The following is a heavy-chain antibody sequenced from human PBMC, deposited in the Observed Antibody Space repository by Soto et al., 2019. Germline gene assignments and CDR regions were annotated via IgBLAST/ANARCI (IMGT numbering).Heavy chain of an antibody. CDR1: GYTFTSYG. D-gene: IGHD1-1*01. J-gene: IGHJ6*02. Sequence: ASAKVSCKASGYTFTSYGISWVRQAPGQRLEWMGWISAYNGNTNYAQKLQGRVTMTTDTSTSTAYMELRSLRSDDTAVYYCARSNGLDLVDDYYYYVMDVWGQGTTVTVSS. CDR2: ISAYNGNT. CDR3: ARSNGLDLVDDYYYYVMDV. V-gene: IGHV1-18*01.